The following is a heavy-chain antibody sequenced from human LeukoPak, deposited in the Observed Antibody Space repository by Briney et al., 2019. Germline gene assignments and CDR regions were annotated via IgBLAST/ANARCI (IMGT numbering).Heavy chain of an antibody. Sequence: GGSLRLSCIASGFTFGDYVMSWVRQAPGKGLEWVGFIRSKAYGGTTEYAASVKGRFTISRDDSKSIAYLQMNSLKTEDTAVYYCTSSLASTMIVVANDYWGQGTLVTVSS. J-gene: IGHJ4*02. D-gene: IGHD3-22*01. CDR3: TSSLASTMIVVANDY. CDR2: IRSKAYGGTT. V-gene: IGHV3-49*04. CDR1: GFTFGDYV.